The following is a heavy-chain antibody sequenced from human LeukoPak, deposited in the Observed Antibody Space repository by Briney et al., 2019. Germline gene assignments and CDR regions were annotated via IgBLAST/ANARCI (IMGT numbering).Heavy chain of an antibody. CDR1: GFTFSSYW. D-gene: IGHD6-13*01. Sequence: GGSLRLSCAASGFTFSSYWMSWVRQAPGKGLEWVANIKQDGSEKYYVDSVEGRFTISRDNAKNSLYLQMNSLRAEDTAVYYCARDSGNSSSWYRRAYYYMDVWGKGTTVTVSS. CDR3: ARDSGNSSSWYRRAYYYMDV. CDR2: IKQDGSEK. V-gene: IGHV3-7*01. J-gene: IGHJ6*03.